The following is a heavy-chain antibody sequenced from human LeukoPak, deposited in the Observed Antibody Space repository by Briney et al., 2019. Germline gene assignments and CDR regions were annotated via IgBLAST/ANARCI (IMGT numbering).Heavy chain of an antibody. CDR2: AVDSGST. CDR1: GGSFSDYY. D-gene: IGHD3-3*01. J-gene: IGHJ4*02. CDR3: ARGLGRVVWDY. Sequence: SETLSLTCAVYGGSFSDYYWSWIRQPPGKGLEWIGDAVDSGSTDYNPSLKSRATISVDTSKNQFSLTLNTVTAADTAVYYCARGLGRVVWDYWGQGTLVAVSS. V-gene: IGHV4-34*01.